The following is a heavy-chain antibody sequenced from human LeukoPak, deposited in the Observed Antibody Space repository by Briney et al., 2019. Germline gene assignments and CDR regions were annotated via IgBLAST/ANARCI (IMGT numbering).Heavy chain of an antibody. D-gene: IGHD3-22*01. CDR3: AGGNFYNSGRHPYHFHY. Sequence: SETLSLTCTVSGVSISSYYWSWIRQRPPPGRGRIGYIYNSETKYNSSIKSRVTISEDTSKTQFNLTLPYLTAAGTAVYYCAGGNFYNSGRHPYHFHYWGQGTLVTVPS. V-gene: IGHV4-59*12. CDR1: GVSISSYY. CDR2: IYNSET. J-gene: IGHJ4*02.